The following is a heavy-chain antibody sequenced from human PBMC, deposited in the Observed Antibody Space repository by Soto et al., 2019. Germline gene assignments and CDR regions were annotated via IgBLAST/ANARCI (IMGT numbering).Heavy chain of an antibody. CDR3: ARWFGGAKLSNAEYFQH. V-gene: IGHV5-51*03. Sequence: GAEVKKPGESLKISCKGSGYSFTSYWIGWVRQMPGKGLEWMGIIYPGDSDTRYSPSFQGQVTISADKSISTAYLQWSSLNASDTAMYYCARWFGGAKLSNAEYFQHWGQGTLVTVSS. CDR2: IYPGDSDT. CDR1: GYSFTSYW. J-gene: IGHJ1*01. D-gene: IGHD3-10*01.